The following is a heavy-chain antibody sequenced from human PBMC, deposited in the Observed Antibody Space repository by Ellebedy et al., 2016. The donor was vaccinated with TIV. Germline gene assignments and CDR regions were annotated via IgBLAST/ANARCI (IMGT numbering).Heavy chain of an antibody. Sequence: GESLKISCSASGFSFRSYWMSWVRQAPGKGLEWVANIYQDGGVQYYVDSVKGRFTISRDNADNSMFLQMNSMRAEDTAVYYYARRGSYGDYAVESNSWFDTWGRGTLVAVSS. CDR3: ARRGSYGDYAVESNSWFDT. D-gene: IGHD4-17*01. CDR1: GFSFRSYW. J-gene: IGHJ5*02. V-gene: IGHV3-7*01. CDR2: IYQDGGVQ.